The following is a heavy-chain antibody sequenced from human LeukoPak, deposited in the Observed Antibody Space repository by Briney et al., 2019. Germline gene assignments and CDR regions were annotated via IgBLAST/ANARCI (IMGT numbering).Heavy chain of an antibody. CDR2: IYPGDSDT. D-gene: IGHD6-19*01. V-gene: IGHV5-51*01. CDR3: ARHDCRSALSIAGRYSSGCRHVAFDI. CDR1: GHSFTSYW. Sequence: GESLKISCKGSGHSFTSYWIGWVRQMPGKGLEWMGIIYPGDSDTRYSPSFQGQVTISADKSISTAYLQWSSLKASDTAMYYCARHDCRSALSIAGRYSSGCRHVAFDIWGQGTMVTVSS. J-gene: IGHJ3*02.